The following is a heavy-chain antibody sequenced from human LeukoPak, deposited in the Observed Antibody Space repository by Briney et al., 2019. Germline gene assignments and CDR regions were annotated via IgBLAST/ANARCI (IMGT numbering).Heavy chain of an antibody. CDR2: ISFDGGNK. V-gene: IGHV3-30*03. J-gene: IGHJ3*02. Sequence: GGSLRLSCAVSGFTFQTFGIHWVRQTPGKGLEWVALISFDGGNKYYTDSVKGRFTISRDNSKNTLYLQMDSLRVEDTAVYYCARAWSRVDPFDMWGQGTMVTVSS. CDR3: ARAWSRVDPFDM. CDR1: GFTFQTFG. D-gene: IGHD2-8*02.